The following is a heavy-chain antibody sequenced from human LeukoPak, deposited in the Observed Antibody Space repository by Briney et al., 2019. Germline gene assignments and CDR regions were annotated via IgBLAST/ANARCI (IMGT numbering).Heavy chain of an antibody. CDR1: GFTFSSYN. D-gene: IGHD6-13*01. J-gene: IGHJ4*02. CDR3: ARGVAAAGRLVDY. CDR2: ISSSTSTI. Sequence: GRSLRLSCAASGFTFSSYNMNWVRQAPGKGLEWVSYISSSTSTIYYADSVKGRFTISRDNAKNSLYLQMNSLRDEDTAVYYCARGVAAAGRLVDYWGQGTLVTDSS. V-gene: IGHV3-48*02.